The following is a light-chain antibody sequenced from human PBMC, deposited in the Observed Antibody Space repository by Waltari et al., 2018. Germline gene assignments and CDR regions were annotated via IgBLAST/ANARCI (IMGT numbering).Light chain of an antibody. CDR1: SGSVATNYY. CDR2: HTN. V-gene: IGLV8-61*01. J-gene: IGLJ3*02. Sequence: QSVVTQEPSFSVSPGGTVTLTCGLSSGSVATNYYPSWYQQTPGQPPRPLIYHTNTRSSGVPDRFSGSILGTKAALTITGAQADDESDYYCVLYMGSGISVFGGGTKLTVL. CDR3: VLYMGSGISV.